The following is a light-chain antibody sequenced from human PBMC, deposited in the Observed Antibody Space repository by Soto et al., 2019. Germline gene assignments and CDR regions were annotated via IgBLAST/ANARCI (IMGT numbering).Light chain of an antibody. CDR2: EAR. CDR3: SLYTSENTYV. J-gene: IGLJ1*01. V-gene: IGLV2-18*01. CDR1: SSNIGRNT. Sequence: QSVLTQPPSASGTPGQRVTISCSGSSSNIGRNTVNWYQQPPGTAPKLIIYEARNRPSGVPDRFSGSKSGNTASLTISGLQAADEADYYCSLYTSENTYVFGTGTKLTVL.